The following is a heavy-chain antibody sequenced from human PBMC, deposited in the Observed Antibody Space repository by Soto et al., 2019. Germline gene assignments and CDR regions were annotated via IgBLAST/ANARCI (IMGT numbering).Heavy chain of an antibody. CDR1: GGSISSSSYY. V-gene: IGHV4-39*01. D-gene: IGHD3-10*01. CDR2: IYYSGGT. CDR3: ARPVGRFGYNFDY. J-gene: IGHJ4*02. Sequence: PSETLSLTCTVSGGSISSSSYYWGWIRQPPGKGLEWIGSIYYSGGTYYSPSLKSRVTMSVDTSKNQFSLKLSSVTAADTAVYYCARPVGRFGYNFDYWGQGTLVTVSS.